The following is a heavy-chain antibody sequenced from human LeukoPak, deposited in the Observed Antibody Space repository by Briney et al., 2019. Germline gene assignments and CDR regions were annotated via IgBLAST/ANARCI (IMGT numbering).Heavy chain of an antibody. CDR2: ISGSTGST. CDR1: GFTFSNYA. J-gene: IGHJ4*02. Sequence: GGSLRLSCAASGFTFSNYAMNWVRQAPGKGLEWVSLISGSTGSTYYADSVKGRFSISRDNSKNTVYLQMNSLRVEDTAVYYCARAGQELTRGGVDYWGQGTLVTVSS. D-gene: IGHD6-13*01. CDR3: ARAGQELTRGGVDY. V-gene: IGHV3-23*01.